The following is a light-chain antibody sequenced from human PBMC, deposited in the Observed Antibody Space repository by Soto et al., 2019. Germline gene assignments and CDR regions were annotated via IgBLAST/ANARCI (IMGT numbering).Light chain of an antibody. V-gene: IGKV1-5*01. CDR2: DAS. CDR1: QSISRS. Sequence: DIQMTQSPSTLSASVGDRDTITCRASQSISRSLAWYQQKPGKAPNLLIFDASSLESGVPSRFSGSGFGTEFTLTISSLQPDDFATYYCQQYSSFLLTFGPGTTVDIK. CDR3: QQYSSFLLT. J-gene: IGKJ3*01.